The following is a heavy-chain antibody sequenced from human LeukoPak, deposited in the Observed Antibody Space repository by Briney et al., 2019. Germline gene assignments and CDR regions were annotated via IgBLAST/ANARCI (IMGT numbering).Heavy chain of an antibody. V-gene: IGHV3-23*01. CDR1: GFTFSSYA. J-gene: IGHJ4*02. CDR3: ARENHVPAAIRSYYFDY. Sequence: GGSLRLSCAASGFTFSSYAMSWVRQAPGKGREWVSAISGSGGSTYYADSVKGRFTISRDNSKNTLYLQMNSLRAEDTAVYYCARENHVPAAIRSYYFDYWGQGTLVTVSS. CDR2: ISGSGGST. D-gene: IGHD2-2*02.